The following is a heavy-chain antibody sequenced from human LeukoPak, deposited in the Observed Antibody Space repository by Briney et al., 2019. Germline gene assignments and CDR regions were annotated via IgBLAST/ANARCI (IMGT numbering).Heavy chain of an antibody. Sequence: GGSLRLSCAASGFTVITNDMTWVRQAPGKGLEWVSVLYSDGNTKYADSVQGRFTISRDNSKNTLYPEMNSLSPDDTAVYYCARGVEPPAANTLAYWGQGTLVTVSS. CDR2: LYSDGNT. V-gene: IGHV3-53*01. J-gene: IGHJ4*02. CDR3: ARGVEPPAANTLAY. D-gene: IGHD2-2*01. CDR1: GFTVITND.